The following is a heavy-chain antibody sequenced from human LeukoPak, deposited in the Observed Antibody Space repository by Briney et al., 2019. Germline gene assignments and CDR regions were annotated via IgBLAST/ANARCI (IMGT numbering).Heavy chain of an antibody. Sequence: GGSLRLSCAASGFTFSSYWMSWVRQAPGKGLEWVANIKPDGSEKYYVDSVRGRFTISRDNAKNSLYLQMNSLRAEDTALYYCAAFDSSGSLTFGYWGQGTLVTVSS. CDR1: GFTFSSYW. J-gene: IGHJ4*02. D-gene: IGHD6-19*01. V-gene: IGHV3-7*03. CDR2: IKPDGSEK. CDR3: AAFDSSGSLTFGY.